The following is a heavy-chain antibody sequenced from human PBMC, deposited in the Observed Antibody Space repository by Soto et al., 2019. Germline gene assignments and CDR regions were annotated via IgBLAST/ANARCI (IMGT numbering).Heavy chain of an antibody. V-gene: IGHV4-34*01. D-gene: IGHD5-12*01. Sequence: SETLSLTCAVYGGSFSGYYWSWIRQPPGKGLEWIGEINHSGSTNYNPSLKSRVTISVDTSKNQFSLKLSSVTAADTAVYYCASFGYDVPHYFDYWGQGTLVTVSS. CDR2: INHSGST. J-gene: IGHJ4*02. CDR3: ASFGYDVPHYFDY. CDR1: GGSFSGYY.